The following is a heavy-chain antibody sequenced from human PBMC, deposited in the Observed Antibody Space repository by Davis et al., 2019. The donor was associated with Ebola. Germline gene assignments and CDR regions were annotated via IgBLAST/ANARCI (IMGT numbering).Heavy chain of an antibody. CDR2: IVVGSGNT. V-gene: IGHV1-58*01. CDR3: AAFSYDSSGYYSPNWFDP. Sequence: SVKVSCKASGFTFTSSAVQWVRQARGQRLEWIGWIVVGSGNTNYAQKFQERVTITRDMSTSTAYMELSSLRSEDTAVYYCAAFSYDSSGYYSPNWFDPWGQGTLVTVSS. CDR1: GFTFTSSA. J-gene: IGHJ5*02. D-gene: IGHD3-22*01.